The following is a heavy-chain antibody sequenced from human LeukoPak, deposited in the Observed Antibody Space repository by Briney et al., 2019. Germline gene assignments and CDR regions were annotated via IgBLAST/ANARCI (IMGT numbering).Heavy chain of an antibody. Sequence: SETLSLTCTVSGDSISSYYWSWIRQPPGKGLEWIGYIYYSGGTNYNPSLKSRVTISVDTSKNQFSLKLSSVTAADTAMYYCARMSLSYCSSTSCSKLIDYWGQGTLVTVSS. D-gene: IGHD2-2*01. J-gene: IGHJ4*02. CDR2: IYYSGGT. V-gene: IGHV4-59*01. CDR3: ARMSLSYCSSTSCSKLIDY. CDR1: GDSISSYY.